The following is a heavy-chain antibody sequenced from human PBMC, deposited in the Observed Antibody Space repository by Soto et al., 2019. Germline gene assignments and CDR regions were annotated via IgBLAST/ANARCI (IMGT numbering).Heavy chain of an antibody. CDR3: ATKYAGDAYFDY. CDR1: GFTFSSYA. J-gene: IGHJ4*01. CDR2: ISDDGSNK. Sequence: QVQLVESGGGVVQPGRSLRLSCAASGFTFSSYAMHWVRQAPGKGLEWVALISDDGSNKYYADSVKGRFTISRDNSKNTVYLEKNSLRAEDTAVYYCATKYAGDAYFDYWGQGTLVTVSS. V-gene: IGHV3-30-3*01.